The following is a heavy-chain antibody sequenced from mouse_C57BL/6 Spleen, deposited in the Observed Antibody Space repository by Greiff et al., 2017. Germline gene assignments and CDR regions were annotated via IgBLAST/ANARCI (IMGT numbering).Heavy chain of an antibody. V-gene: IGHV1-55*01. J-gene: IGHJ4*01. CDR2: IYPGSGST. Sequence: VQLQQPGAELVKPGASVKMSCKASGYTFTRYWITWVKQRPGQGLEWIGDIYPGSGSTNYNEKFKSKATLTVDTSSSTAYMQLSSLTSEDSAVYYCAKSGSSYDGYAMDYWGQGTSVTVSS. CDR3: AKSGSSYDGYAMDY. CDR1: GYTFTRYW. D-gene: IGHD1-1*01.